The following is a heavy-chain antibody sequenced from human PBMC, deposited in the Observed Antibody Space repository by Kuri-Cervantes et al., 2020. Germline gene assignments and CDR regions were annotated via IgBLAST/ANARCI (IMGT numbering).Heavy chain of an antibody. Sequence: GSLRLSCTVSGGSISSYYWSWIRQPAGKGLEWIGRIYTSGSTNYNPSLKSRVTMSVDTSKNQFSLKLSSVTAADTAVYYCARIVGALHAFDIWGQGTTVTVSS. J-gene: IGHJ3*02. CDR1: GGSISSYY. D-gene: IGHD1-26*01. CDR3: ARIVGALHAFDI. V-gene: IGHV4-4*07. CDR2: IYTSGST.